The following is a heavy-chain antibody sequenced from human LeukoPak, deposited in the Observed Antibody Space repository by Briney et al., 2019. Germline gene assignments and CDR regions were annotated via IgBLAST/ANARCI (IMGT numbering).Heavy chain of an antibody. CDR1: GFTFSSYW. CDR2: INSDGSST. D-gene: IGHD1-1*01. CDR3: TRGRRRDPTGSSYYYGMDV. V-gene: IGHV3-74*01. Sequence: GGSLRLSCAASGFTFSSYWMHWVRQAPGKGLVWVSRINSDGSSTTYADSVKGRFTISRDNAKNTLYLQMNSLRAEDTAVYYCTRGRRRDPTGSSYYYGMDVWGQGTTVAVSS. J-gene: IGHJ6*02.